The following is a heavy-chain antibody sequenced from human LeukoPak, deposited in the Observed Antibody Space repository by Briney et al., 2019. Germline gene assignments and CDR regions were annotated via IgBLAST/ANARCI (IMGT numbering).Heavy chain of an antibody. D-gene: IGHD3-22*01. CDR3: ERVDDSSGYSLGAFDI. CDR1: GFTFSSYS. V-gene: IGHV3-21*01. CDR2: ISSSSSYI. Sequence: GGSLRLSCAASGFTFSSYSMNWVRQAPGKGLEWVSSISSSSSYIYYADSVKGRFTISRDNAKNSLYLQMNSLRAEDTAVYYCERVDDSSGYSLGAFDIWGQGTMVTVSS. J-gene: IGHJ3*02.